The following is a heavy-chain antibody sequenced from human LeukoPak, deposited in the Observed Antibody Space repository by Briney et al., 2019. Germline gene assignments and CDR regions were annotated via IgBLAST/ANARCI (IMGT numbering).Heavy chain of an antibody. CDR1: GHTFTSYG. CDR2: ISAYNSNT. J-gene: IGHJ6*03. D-gene: IGHD6-25*01. V-gene: IGHV1-18*01. CDR3: ARDPSIAAHYYYMDV. Sequence: ASVKVSCKASGHTFTSYGISWVRQAPGQGLEWMGWISAYNSNTNYAQKLQGRVTMTTDTSTSTAYMELRSLRSDDTAVYYCARDPSIAAHYYYMDVWGKGTTVTVSS.